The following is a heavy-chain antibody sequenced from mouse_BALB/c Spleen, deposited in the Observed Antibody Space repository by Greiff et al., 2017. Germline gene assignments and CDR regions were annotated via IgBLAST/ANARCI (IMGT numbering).Heavy chain of an antibody. V-gene: IGHV6-6*02. CDR1: GFTFSNYW. CDR2: IRLKSNNYAT. D-gene: IGHD1-1*01. J-gene: IGHJ3*01. Sequence: EVKLMESGGGLVQPGGSMKLSCVASGFTFSNYWMNWVRQSPEKGLEWVAEIRLKSNNYATHYAESVKGRFTISRDDSKSSVYLQMNNLRAEDTGIYYCTRKDYGSAWFAYWGQGTLVTVSA. CDR3: TRKDYGSAWFAY.